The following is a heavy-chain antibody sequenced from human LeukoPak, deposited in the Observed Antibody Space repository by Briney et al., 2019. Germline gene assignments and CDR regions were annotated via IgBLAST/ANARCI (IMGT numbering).Heavy chain of an antibody. CDR1: GGSISSYY. D-gene: IGHD2-2*01. J-gene: IGHJ6*03. Sequence: SETLSLTCTVSGGSISSYYWSWIRQPPGKGLEWIGYIYYSGSTNYNPSLKSRVTISVDTSKNQFSLKLSSVTAADTAVYYCARFWGSTSCYGCNYYYYMDVWGKGTTVTVSS. CDR2: IYYSGST. V-gene: IGHV4-59*01. CDR3: ARFWGSTSCYGCNYYYYMDV.